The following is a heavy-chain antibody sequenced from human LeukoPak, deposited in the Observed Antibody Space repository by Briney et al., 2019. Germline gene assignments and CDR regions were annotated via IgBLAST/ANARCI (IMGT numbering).Heavy chain of an antibody. V-gene: IGHV3-48*04. D-gene: IGHD6-19*01. J-gene: IGHJ4*02. CDR1: GFTFSSYS. CDR2: ISSSSNTI. CDR3: ARDLKAVAGTFDY. Sequence: GGSLRLSCAASGFTFSSYSMNWVRQAPGKGLEWVSYISSSSNTIYYADSVKGRFTISRDNAKNSLYLQMNSLRAEDTAVYYCARDLKAVAGTFDYWGQGTLVTVSS.